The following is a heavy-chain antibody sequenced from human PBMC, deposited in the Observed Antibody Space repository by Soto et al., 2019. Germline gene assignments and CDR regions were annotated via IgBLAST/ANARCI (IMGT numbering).Heavy chain of an antibody. Sequence: GGSLRLSCAVSGVTFSSYAMSWVRQAPGKGLEWVSAISGSGGSTYYADSVKGRFTISRDNSNSTLYIQMNSLRAEDTAVYYCAKPNFGVANGPRHWGQGTLVTVSS. J-gene: IGHJ1*01. CDR2: ISGSGGST. V-gene: IGHV3-23*01. D-gene: IGHD3-3*01. CDR1: GVTFSSYA. CDR3: AKPNFGVANGPRH.